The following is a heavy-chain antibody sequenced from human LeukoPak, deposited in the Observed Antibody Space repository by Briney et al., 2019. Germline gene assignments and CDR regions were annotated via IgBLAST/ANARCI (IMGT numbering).Heavy chain of an antibody. V-gene: IGHV4-59*01. CDR1: GGSISSYY. D-gene: IGHD2-2*01. CDR2: IYYSGST. Sequence: SETLSLTCTVSGGSISSYYWSWIRQPPGKGLEWIGYIYYSGSTNYNPSLKSRVTISVDTSKNQFSLKLSPVTAADTAVYYCAREVGYCSSTSCHYYYYYMDVWGKGTTVTVSS. CDR3: AREVGYCSSTSCHYYYYYMDV. J-gene: IGHJ6*03.